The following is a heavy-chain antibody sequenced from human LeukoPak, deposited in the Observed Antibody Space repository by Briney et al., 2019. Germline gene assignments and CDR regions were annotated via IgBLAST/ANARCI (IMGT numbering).Heavy chain of an antibody. CDR1: GFTFSDYY. V-gene: IGHV3-11*01. D-gene: IGHD1-1*01. CDR3: ARRNGVSWFNTDAFDI. J-gene: IGHJ3*02. CDR2: ISSSGSTI. Sequence: GGSLRLSCAASGFTFSDYYMSWIRQAPGKGLEWVSYISSSGSTIYYADSVKGRFTISRDNAKNSLYLQMNSLRAEDTAVYYCARRNGVSWFNTDAFDIWGQGTMVTVSS.